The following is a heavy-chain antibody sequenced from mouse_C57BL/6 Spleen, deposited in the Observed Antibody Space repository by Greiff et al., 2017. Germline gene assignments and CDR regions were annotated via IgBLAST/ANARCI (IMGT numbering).Heavy chain of an antibody. D-gene: IGHD3-1*01. CDR2: ISDGGSYT. CDR1: GFTFSSYA. J-gene: IGHJ2*01. V-gene: IGHV5-4*01. CDR3: AREGAGLYFDY. Sequence: EVKLVEPGGGLVKPGGSLKLSCAASGFTFSSYAMSWVRQTPEKRLEWVATISDGGSYTYYPDNVKGRFTISRDKAKNNLYLQMSHLKSEDTAMFYCAREGAGLYFDYWGQGTTLTVSS.